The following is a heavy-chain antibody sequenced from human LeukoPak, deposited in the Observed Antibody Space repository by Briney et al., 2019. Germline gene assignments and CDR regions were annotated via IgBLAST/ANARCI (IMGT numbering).Heavy chain of an antibody. CDR1: GGSISSSSYY. CDR3: ARGLTIYYFDY. V-gene: IGHV4-39*07. D-gene: IGHD3-3*02. J-gene: IGHJ4*02. Sequence: PSEPLSLTCTVSGGSISSSSYYWGWIRQPPGKGLEWMGSIYYSGSTYYNPSLKSRVTISVDTSKNQFSLKLSSVTAADTAVYYCARGLTIYYFDYWGQGTLVTVSS. CDR2: IYYSGST.